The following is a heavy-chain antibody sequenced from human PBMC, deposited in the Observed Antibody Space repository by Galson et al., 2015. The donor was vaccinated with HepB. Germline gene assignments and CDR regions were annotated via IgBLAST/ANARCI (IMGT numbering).Heavy chain of an antibody. D-gene: IGHD4-23*01. CDR3: AKDPDYGANPEGDYFDY. CDR2: ISGSGGRT. Sequence: SLRLSCPASGFTFSSYAMSWVRQAPGKGLEWVAVISGSGGRTYYADSVKGRFTITRDNSKNMLYLQMNSLRADDKAVYYCAKDPDYGANPEGDYFDYWGQGTLVTVSS. CDR1: GFTFSSYA. J-gene: IGHJ4*02. V-gene: IGHV3-23*01.